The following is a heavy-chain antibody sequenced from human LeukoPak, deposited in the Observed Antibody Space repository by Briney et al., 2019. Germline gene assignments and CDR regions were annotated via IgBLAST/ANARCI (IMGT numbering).Heavy chain of an antibody. J-gene: IGHJ5*02. Sequence: SETLSLTCTVSGGSISSYYWSWIRQPAGKGLEWIGRIYTSGSTNYNPSLKSRVTMSVDTPKNQFSLKLSSVTAADTAVYYCAREDSMVRGVITGAPFDPWGQGTLVTVSS. CDR2: IYTSGST. CDR3: AREDSMVRGVITGAPFDP. D-gene: IGHD3-10*01. CDR1: GGSISSYY. V-gene: IGHV4-4*07.